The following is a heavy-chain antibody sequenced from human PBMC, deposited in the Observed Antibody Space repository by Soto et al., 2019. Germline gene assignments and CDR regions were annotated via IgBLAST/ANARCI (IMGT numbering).Heavy chain of an antibody. D-gene: IGHD2-21*02. J-gene: IGHJ6*02. CDR2: IYYSGST. Sequence: SETLSLTCTVSGGSISGSSYYWGWIRQPPGKGLEWIGGIYYSGSTYYNPSLKSRVTISVDTSKNQFSLKLSSVTAADTAVYYCARLPLAYCGGDCYAYYYYGMDVWGQGTTVTVSS. V-gene: IGHV4-39*01. CDR1: GGSISGSSYY. CDR3: ARLPLAYCGGDCYAYYYYGMDV.